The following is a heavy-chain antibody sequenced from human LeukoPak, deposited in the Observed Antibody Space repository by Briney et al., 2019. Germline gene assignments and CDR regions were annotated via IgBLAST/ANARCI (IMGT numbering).Heavy chain of an antibody. CDR3: ATLYSGSYTLGY. CDR1: GYTLTELS. Sequence: ASVKVSCKVSGYTLTELSMHWVRQAPGKGLEWMGGFEPEDGETIYAQKFQGRVTMTEDTSTDTAYMELSSLRSEDTAVYYCATLYSGSYTLGYWGQGTLVTVSS. CDR2: FEPEDGET. V-gene: IGHV1-24*01. D-gene: IGHD1-26*01. J-gene: IGHJ4*02.